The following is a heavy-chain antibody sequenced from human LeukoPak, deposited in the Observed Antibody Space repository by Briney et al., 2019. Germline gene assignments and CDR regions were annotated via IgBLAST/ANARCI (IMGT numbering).Heavy chain of an antibody. CDR1: GFTFISYW. CDR2: IDRGGSRR. V-gene: IGHV3-74*01. Sequence: GSLILSCTVSGFTFISYWMHWVRQAPGKGLVWVSRIDRGGSRRNYADSVKGRFTISRDNGKNTLFLQMNSLRAEDAAVYYCVRGNDYGGPHYWGQGTLVTVSS. J-gene: IGHJ4*02. D-gene: IGHD4-23*01. CDR3: VRGNDYGGPHY.